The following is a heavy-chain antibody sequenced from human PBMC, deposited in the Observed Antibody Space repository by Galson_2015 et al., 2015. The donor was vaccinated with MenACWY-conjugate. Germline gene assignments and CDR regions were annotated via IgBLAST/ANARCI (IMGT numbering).Heavy chain of an antibody. CDR3: AKAGDFWSGYGFDP. V-gene: IGHV4-59*01. J-gene: IGHJ5*02. D-gene: IGHD3-3*01. CDR2: ISNSGNT. CDR1: GGSISSYY. Sequence: ETLSLTCTVSGGSISSYYWNWIRQPPGKGLEWIGYISNSGNTKYNPSLKSRVTISVDGSKNQFSLKMTSVTAADTAVCYCAKAGDFWSGYGFDPWGQGALVTVSS.